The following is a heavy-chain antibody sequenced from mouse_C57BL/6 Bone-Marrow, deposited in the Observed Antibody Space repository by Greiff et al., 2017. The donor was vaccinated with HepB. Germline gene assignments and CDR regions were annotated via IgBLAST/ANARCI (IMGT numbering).Heavy chain of an antibody. CDR3: ARQNYYGLDY. CDR2: ISNGGGST. Sequence: EVKLMESGGGLVQPGGSLKLSCAASGFTFSDYYMYWVRQTPEKRLEWVAYISNGGGSTYYPDTVKGRFTISRDNAKNTLYLQMSRLKSEDTAMYYCARQNYYGLDYWGQGTTLTVSS. V-gene: IGHV5-12*01. D-gene: IGHD1-1*01. CDR1: GFTFSDYY. J-gene: IGHJ2*01.